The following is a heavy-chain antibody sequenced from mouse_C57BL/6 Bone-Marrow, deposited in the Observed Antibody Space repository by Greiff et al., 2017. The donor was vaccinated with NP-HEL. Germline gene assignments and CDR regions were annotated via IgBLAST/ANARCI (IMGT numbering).Heavy chain of an antibody. D-gene: IGHD3-3*01. CDR2: INPGSGGT. J-gene: IGHJ2*01. Sequence: QVQLKESGAELVRPGTSVKVSCKASGYAFTNYLIEWVKQRPGQGLEWIGVINPGSGGTNYNEKFKGKATLTADKSSSTAYMQLSSLTSEGSAVYFCARGLDYWGQGTTLTVSS. CDR1: GYAFTNYL. V-gene: IGHV1-54*01. CDR3: ARGLDY.